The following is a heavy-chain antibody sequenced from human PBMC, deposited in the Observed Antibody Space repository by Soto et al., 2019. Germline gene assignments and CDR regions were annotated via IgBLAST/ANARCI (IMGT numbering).Heavy chain of an antibody. J-gene: IGHJ5*01. CDR3: ARHRHIVVVTTPQPWFDS. CDR1: GGSISNDDYY. V-gene: IGHV4-31*03. D-gene: IGHD2-21*02. Sequence: QVQLQESGPGLVKPSQTLSLTCTVSGGSISNDDYYWSWIRQYPGKGLEWIGYIYYRGSTFHNPSRKRRVTISVDTSKNQFSLKLSSVTAADTAVYYCARHRHIVVVTTPQPWFDSWGQGTLVTVSS. CDR2: IYYRGST.